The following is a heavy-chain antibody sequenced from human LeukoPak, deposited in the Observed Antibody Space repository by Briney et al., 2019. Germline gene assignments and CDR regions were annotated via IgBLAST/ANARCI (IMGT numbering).Heavy chain of an antibody. V-gene: IGHV1-18*01. J-gene: IGHJ6*02. CDR1: GYTFTSYG. CDR2: IGAYNGNT. CDR3: ARDERITMVRGVIINYGMDV. Sequence: ASVKVSCKASGYTFTSYGISWVRQAPGQGLEWMGWIGAYNGNTNYAQKLQGRVTMTTDTSTSTAYMELRSLRSDDTAVYYCARDERITMVRGVIINYGMDVWGQGTTVTVSS. D-gene: IGHD3-10*01.